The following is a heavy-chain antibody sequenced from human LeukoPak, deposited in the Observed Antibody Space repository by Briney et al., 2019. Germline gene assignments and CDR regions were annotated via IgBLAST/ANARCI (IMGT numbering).Heavy chain of an antibody. CDR1: GFTVRSNY. V-gene: IGHV3-53*01. CDR3: ARESGYAVGDF. J-gene: IGHJ4*02. D-gene: IGHD5-12*01. Sequence: PGGSLRLSRAASGFTVRSNYMSWFRQAPGKGLEWASVIYNDGRTYYADSVKGRFIISKDISKNTLYLQMNNLRADDTAVYYCARESGYAVGDFWGRGTLVTVSS. CDR2: IYNDGRT.